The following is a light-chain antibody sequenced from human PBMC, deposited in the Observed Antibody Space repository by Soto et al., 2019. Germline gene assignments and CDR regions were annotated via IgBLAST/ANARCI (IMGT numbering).Light chain of an antibody. Sequence: QSVLTQPASVSGSPGQSITISCTGTSSDVGGYNLVSWYQQHPDKAPKLMIYDVTNRPSGVSNRFSGSKSGNTASLTISGFQAEDEADYYCSSYTSISTYVFGTGTKVTVL. CDR2: DVT. CDR1: SSDVGGYNL. V-gene: IGLV2-14*01. CDR3: SSYTSISTYV. J-gene: IGLJ1*01.